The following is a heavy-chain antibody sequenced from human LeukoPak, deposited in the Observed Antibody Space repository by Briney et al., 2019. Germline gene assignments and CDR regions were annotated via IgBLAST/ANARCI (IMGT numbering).Heavy chain of an antibody. D-gene: IGHD6-19*01. V-gene: IGHV3-23*01. Sequence: GGSLRLSCAASGFTFSSYAMSWVRQASGKGLEWVSAISGSGGSTYYADSVKGRFTISRDNSKNTLYLQMNSLRAEDTAVYYCARGSGWYAEYFQHWGQGTLVTVSS. CDR2: ISGSGGST. J-gene: IGHJ1*01. CDR3: ARGSGWYAEYFQH. CDR1: GFTFSSYA.